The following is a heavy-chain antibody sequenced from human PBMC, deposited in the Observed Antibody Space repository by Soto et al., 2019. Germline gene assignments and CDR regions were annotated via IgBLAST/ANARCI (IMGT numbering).Heavy chain of an antibody. CDR2: IIPILGIA. CDR3: ARGRLVRGVDRWFDP. V-gene: IGHV1-69*02. J-gene: IGHJ5*02. D-gene: IGHD3-10*01. CDR1: GGTFSSYT. Sequence: GASVKVSCKASGGTFSSYTISWVRQAPGQGLEWMGRIIPILGIANYAQKFQGRVTITADKSTSTAYMELSSLRSEDTAVYYCARGRLVRGVDRWFDPWGQGTLVTVSS.